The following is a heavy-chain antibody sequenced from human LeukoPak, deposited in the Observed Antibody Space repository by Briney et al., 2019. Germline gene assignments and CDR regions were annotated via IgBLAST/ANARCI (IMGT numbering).Heavy chain of an antibody. CDR2: INSDGSST. D-gene: IGHD4-17*01. Sequence: PGGSLRLSCAASGFTFSSYWMHWVRQAPGKGLVWVSRINSDGSSTSYADSVKRRFTISRDNTKHTLYLQMNSLRAEDTAVYYFARNYGDVDYWGQGTLVSVSS. J-gene: IGHJ4*02. CDR1: GFTFSSYW. CDR3: ARNYGDVDY. V-gene: IGHV3-74*01.